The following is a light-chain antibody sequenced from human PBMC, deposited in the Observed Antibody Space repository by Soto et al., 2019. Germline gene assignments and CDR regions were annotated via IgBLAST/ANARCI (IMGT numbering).Light chain of an antibody. Sequence: EIVLTQSPATLSLSPGERATLSCRASQNINEYLIWYQQKPGQAPRLLIHDASKRATGIPARFSGSGSGIDFTLTISSLEPEDFAVYYCQQRRDWPLTFGGGTKVE. V-gene: IGKV3-11*01. CDR1: QNINEY. J-gene: IGKJ4*01. CDR2: DAS. CDR3: QQRRDWPLT.